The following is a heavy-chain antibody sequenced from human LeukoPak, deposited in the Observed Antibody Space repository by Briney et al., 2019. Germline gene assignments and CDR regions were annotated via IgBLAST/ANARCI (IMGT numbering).Heavy chain of an antibody. D-gene: IGHD5-18*01. CDR3: ARGDRSYGYVY. Sequence: PSETLSLTCTVYGGSLSGYYWRWIRQPPGKGLEWIGEINHSGSTNYNPSLKSRVTISVDTSKNQFSLKLSSVTAADTAVYYCARGDRSYGYVYWRQGTLVTVSS. J-gene: IGHJ4*02. V-gene: IGHV4-34*01. CDR2: INHSGST. CDR1: GGSLSGYY.